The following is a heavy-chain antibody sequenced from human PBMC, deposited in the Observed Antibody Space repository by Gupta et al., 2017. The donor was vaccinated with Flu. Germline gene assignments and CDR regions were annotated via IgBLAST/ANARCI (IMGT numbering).Heavy chain of an antibody. J-gene: IGHJ5*02. CDR3: ARVGLAAFGSNWFDP. CDR2: IHQSGDT. V-gene: IGHV4-34*01. Sequence: WSWIRQSPGKGLEWIGEIHQSGDTNYNPSLKSRVTISLDTSKRQFSLSLSSVTAADTAVYYCARVGLAAFGSNWFDPWGQGTLVTVSS. D-gene: IGHD6-13*01.